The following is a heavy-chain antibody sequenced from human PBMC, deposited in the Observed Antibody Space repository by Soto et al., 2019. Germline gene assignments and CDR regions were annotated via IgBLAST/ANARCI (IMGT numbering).Heavy chain of an antibody. J-gene: IGHJ5*02. D-gene: IGHD6-13*01. CDR2: IYHSGST. V-gene: IGHV4-4*03. CDR3: ARRIAAAATENLFDP. CDR1: SGAISSPNW. Sequence: PPVLLSLTYAVSSGAISSPNWWSGVRRPGGKGLEWIGEIYHSGSTNYNPSLKSRVTISVDKSKNQFSLKLSSVTAADTAVYYCARRIAAAATENLFDPWGQGTRVTVAS.